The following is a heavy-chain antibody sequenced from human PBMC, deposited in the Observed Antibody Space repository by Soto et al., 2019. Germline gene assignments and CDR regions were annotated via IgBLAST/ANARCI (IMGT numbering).Heavy chain of an antibody. CDR2: INHSGST. V-gene: IGHV4-34*01. CDR3: ARMELGYCSSTSCYYSYYYGMDV. D-gene: IGHD2-2*01. J-gene: IGHJ6*02. Sequence: SETLSLTCAVYGGSFSGYYWSWIRQPPGKGLEWIGEINHSGSTNYNPSLKSRVTISVDTSKNQFSLKLSSVTAADTAVYYCARMELGYCSSTSCYYSYYYGMDVWGQGTTVTVSS. CDR1: GGSFSGYY.